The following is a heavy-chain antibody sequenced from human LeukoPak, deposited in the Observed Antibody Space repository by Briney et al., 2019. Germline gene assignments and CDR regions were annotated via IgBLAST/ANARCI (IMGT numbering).Heavy chain of an antibody. J-gene: IGHJ4*02. CDR2: ISSSSSYI. D-gene: IGHD2-2*01. V-gene: IGHV3-21*01. Sequence: NPGGSLRLSCAASGFTFSSYSMNWVRQAPGKGLEWVSSISSSSSYIYYADSVKGRFTISRDNTKNSLHLQMNSLRAEDTAVYYCARGSRPTLLLLSPSFDYWGQGTLVTVSS. CDR3: ARGSRPTLLLLSPSFDY. CDR1: GFTFSSYS.